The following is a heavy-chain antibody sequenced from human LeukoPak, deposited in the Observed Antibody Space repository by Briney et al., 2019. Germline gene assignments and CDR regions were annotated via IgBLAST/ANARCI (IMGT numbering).Heavy chain of an antibody. Sequence: GASVKVSCKASGVTFSSYAISWVRQAPGQGLEWMGGIIPIFGTANYAQKFQGRVTITADESTSTAYMELSSLRSEDTAVYYCARAPGYCSGGSCYYFDYWGQGTLVTVSS. J-gene: IGHJ4*02. D-gene: IGHD2-15*01. CDR1: GVTFSSYA. CDR3: ARAPGYCSGGSCYYFDY. CDR2: IIPIFGTA. V-gene: IGHV1-69*13.